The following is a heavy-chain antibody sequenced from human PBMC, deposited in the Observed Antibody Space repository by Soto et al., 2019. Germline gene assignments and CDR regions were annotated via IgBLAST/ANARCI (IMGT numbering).Heavy chain of an antibody. CDR2: ISGRGDHI. CDR1: GFTFTSYR. Sequence: EVQLVESGGGLVKPGGSLRLSCAASGFTFTSYRLSWVRQAPGKGLEWVSYISGRGDHIYYADSLKGRFTISRDNAQNSLYPQMIYLRAEDAAGSFCTRKIESRGSWSAYYTSASCATMAVWGKGNRVSVSS. D-gene: IGHD3-3*01. V-gene: IGHV3-21*01. J-gene: IGHJ6*03. CDR3: TRKIESRGSWSAYYTSASCATMAV.